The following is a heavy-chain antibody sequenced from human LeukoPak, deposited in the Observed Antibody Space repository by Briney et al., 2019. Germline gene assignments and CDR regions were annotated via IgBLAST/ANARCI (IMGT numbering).Heavy chain of an antibody. CDR3: ARVGYYGSGNSPE. Sequence: ASVKVSCKASGYTFTSYGISWVRQAPGQGLEWMGWISAYNGNTNYAQKFQGRVTITADESTSTAYMELSSLRSEDTAVYYCARVGYYGSGNSPEWGQGTLVTVSS. CDR1: GYTFTSYG. J-gene: IGHJ4*02. V-gene: IGHV1-18*01. D-gene: IGHD3-10*01. CDR2: ISAYNGNT.